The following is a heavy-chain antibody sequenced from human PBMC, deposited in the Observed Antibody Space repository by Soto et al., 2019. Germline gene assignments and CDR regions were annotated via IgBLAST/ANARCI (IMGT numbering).Heavy chain of an antibody. CDR2: IYYSGST. V-gene: IGHV4-31*03. CDR3: ARGRDSSHWYFDL. J-gene: IGHJ2*01. D-gene: IGHD3-3*01. Sequence: QVQLQESGPGLVKPSQTLSLSCTVSGGSISSGGYYWSWIRQHPGKGLEWIGYIYYSGSTYYNPSLKSRVTISVDTSKNQFSLKLRSVTAADTAEYYCARGRDSSHWYFDLWGRGTLVTVSS. CDR1: GGSISSGGYY.